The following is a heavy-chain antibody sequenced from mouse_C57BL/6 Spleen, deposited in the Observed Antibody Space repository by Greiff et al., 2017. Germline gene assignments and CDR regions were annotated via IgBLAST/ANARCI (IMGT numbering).Heavy chain of an antibody. D-gene: IGHD2-5*01. CDR1: GYTFTSYW. V-gene: IGHV1-52*01. J-gene: IGHJ1*03. CDR3: ARWTYSNCDWYFDV. CDR2: IDPSDSDT. Sequence: VQLQQPGAELVRPGSSVKLSCKASGYTFTSYWMHWVKQRPIQGLEWIGNIDPSDSDTHYHQKFKDKATLTVDKSSSTAYMQLSSLTSEDSAVYYCARWTYSNCDWYFDVWGTGTTVTVSS.